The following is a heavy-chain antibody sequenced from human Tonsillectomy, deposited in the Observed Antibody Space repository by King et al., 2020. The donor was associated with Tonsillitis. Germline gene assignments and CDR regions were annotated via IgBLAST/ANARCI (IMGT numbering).Heavy chain of an antibody. Sequence: VQLVESGGGLIRPGGSLRLSCAASGLTFSNTWMSWVRQAPGKGLEWVGRIKSNTDGGTTDYAGTVKGRFTISRDDSKNMLYLQMKSLKTDDTAVYYCTTDGVFEAWGQGTLVTVSS. CDR3: TTDGVFEA. CDR1: GLTFSNTW. CDR2: IKSNTDGGTT. V-gene: IGHV3-15*01. J-gene: IGHJ4*02. D-gene: IGHD6-6*01.